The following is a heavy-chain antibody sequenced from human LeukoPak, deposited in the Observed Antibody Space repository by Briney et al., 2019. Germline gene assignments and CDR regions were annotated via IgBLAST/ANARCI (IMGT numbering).Heavy chain of an antibody. J-gene: IGHJ4*02. CDR3: ARVGHYDSSGYYFDY. Sequence: SETLSLTCTVSGGSITSYHWSWIRQPPGKGLEYIGYMYHSGSSNYNPSLKSRVTLSVDTSKNQLSLKLSSVTAADTAVYYCARVGHYDSSGYYFDYWGQGILVTISS. D-gene: IGHD3-22*01. V-gene: IGHV4-59*01. CDR1: GGSITSYH. CDR2: MYHSGSS.